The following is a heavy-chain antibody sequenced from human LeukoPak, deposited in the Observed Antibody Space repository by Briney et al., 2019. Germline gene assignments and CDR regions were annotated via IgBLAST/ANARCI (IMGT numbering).Heavy chain of an antibody. CDR1: GYTFTDYY. Sequence: ASVKISCKASGYTFTDYYMHWVQQAPGKGLEWMGRVDPEDGETIYAEKFQGRVTITADTSTDTAYMELSSLRSEDTAVYYCATLYCSGGSCLDYWGQGTLVTVSS. CDR3: ATLYCSGGSCLDY. V-gene: IGHV1-69-2*01. J-gene: IGHJ4*02. CDR2: VDPEDGET. D-gene: IGHD2-15*01.